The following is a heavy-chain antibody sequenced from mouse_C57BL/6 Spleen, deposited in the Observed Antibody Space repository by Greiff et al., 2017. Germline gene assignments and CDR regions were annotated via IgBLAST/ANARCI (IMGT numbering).Heavy chain of an antibody. CDR2: IDPSDSYT. D-gene: IGHD1-1*02. V-gene: IGHV1-69*01. J-gene: IGHJ4*01. Sequence: QVQLKQPGAELVMPGASVKLSCKASGYTFTSYWMHWVKQRPGQGLEWIGEIDPSDSYTNYNQKFKGKSTLTVDKSSSTAYMQLSSLTSEDSAVYYCARRGDYGRSYAMDYWGQGTSVTVSS. CDR3: ARRGDYGRSYAMDY. CDR1: GYTFTSYW.